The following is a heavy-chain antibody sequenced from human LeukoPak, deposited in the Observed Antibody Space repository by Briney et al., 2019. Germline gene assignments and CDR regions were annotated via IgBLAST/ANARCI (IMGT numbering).Heavy chain of an antibody. CDR1: GGSISSGGYS. Sequence: SETLSLTCTVSGGSISSGGYSWSWIRQPPGKGLEWIGYIYYSGSTYYNPSLKSRATISVDTSKNQFSLKLSSVTAADTAVYYCARDGRYYYAFDIWGQGTMVTVSS. CDR2: IYYSGST. CDR3: ARDGRYYYAFDI. D-gene: IGHD1-26*01. V-gene: IGHV4-30-4*07. J-gene: IGHJ3*02.